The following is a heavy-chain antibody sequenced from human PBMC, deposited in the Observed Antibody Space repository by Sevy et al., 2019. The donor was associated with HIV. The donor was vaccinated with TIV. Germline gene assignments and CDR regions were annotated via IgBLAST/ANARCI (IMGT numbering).Heavy chain of an antibody. J-gene: IGHJ6*02. Sequence: GGSLRLSCAASGFTFSSYWMSWVRQAPGKGLEWVANIKQDGSEKYYVHSVKGRFTISRDNAKNSLYLQMNSLRAEDTAVYYCARVDWGLRDGMDVWGQGTTVTVSS. D-gene: IGHD7-27*01. CDR2: IKQDGSEK. V-gene: IGHV3-7*03. CDR3: ARVDWGLRDGMDV. CDR1: GFTFSSYW.